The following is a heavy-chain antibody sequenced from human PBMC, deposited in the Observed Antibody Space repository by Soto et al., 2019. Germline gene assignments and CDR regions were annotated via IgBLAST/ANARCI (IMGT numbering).Heavy chain of an antibody. CDR2: ISDSGDRT. D-gene: IGHD3-10*01. Sequence: VGSLRLSCASSGFTLSMSAVNWVRQAPGKGLEWVSYISDSGDRTYYADSVKGLFTISRDRSKNTVSLQMDSLRAEDTAVHYCARDRIGYYGSGSPTGYYYGMDVWGQGTTVTVSS. CDR1: GFTLSMSA. CDR3: ARDRIGYYGSGSPTGYYYGMDV. J-gene: IGHJ6*02. V-gene: IGHV3-23*01.